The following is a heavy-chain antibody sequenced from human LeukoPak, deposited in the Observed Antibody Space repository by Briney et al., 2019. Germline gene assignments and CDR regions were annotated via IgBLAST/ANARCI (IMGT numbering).Heavy chain of an antibody. CDR3: ARASLSIGGYSSFDY. CDR2: IYKSGSNSENT. V-gene: IGHV4-4*07. Sequence: PSETLSLTCTVSGGSIRRHYWSWIRQSAGKGLEWMGRIYKSGSNSENTDYNPSVESRVTVAADTSNNQFSLTLSSVTAADTAVYYCARASLSIGGYSSFDYWGQGILVTVSS. D-gene: IGHD2-15*01. CDR1: GGSIRRHY. J-gene: IGHJ4*02.